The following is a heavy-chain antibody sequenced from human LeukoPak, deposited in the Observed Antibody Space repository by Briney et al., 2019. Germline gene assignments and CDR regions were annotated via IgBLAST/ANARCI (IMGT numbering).Heavy chain of an antibody. CDR2: ISSSGSTI. CDR1: GFTFSSYE. V-gene: IGHV3-48*03. CDR3: ARDFGPVVGY. D-gene: IGHD1-26*01. J-gene: IGHJ4*02. Sequence: GGXXRLSCAASGFTFSSYEMNWVRQAPGKGLEWVSYISSSGSTIYYADSVKGRFTISRDNAKNSLYLQMNSLRAEDTAVYYCARDFGPVVGYWGQGTLVTVSS.